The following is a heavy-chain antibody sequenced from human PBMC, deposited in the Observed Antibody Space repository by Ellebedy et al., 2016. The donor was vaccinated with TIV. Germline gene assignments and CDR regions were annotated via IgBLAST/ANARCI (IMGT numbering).Heavy chain of an antibody. J-gene: IGHJ3*02. D-gene: IGHD6-13*01. CDR3: ARVVWQQPVSYAFDI. CDR2: ISYSGSP. Sequence: MPSETLSLTFTVPGGSISSYYWSWIRQPPGKGLEWIGYISYSGSPNYNPSLKSRVTISVDTSKNQFSLKLNSVTAADTAVYYCARVVWQQPVSYAFDIWGQGTMVTVSS. V-gene: IGHV4-59*01. CDR1: GGSISSYY.